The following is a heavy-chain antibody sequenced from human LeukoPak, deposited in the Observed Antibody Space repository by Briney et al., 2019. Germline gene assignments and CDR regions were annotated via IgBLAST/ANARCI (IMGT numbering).Heavy chain of an antibody. CDR3: SRVDENGYNFA. CDR1: GXSFSSYS. D-gene: IGHD5-24*01. CDR2: ISGGSSYI. V-gene: IGHV3-21*01. J-gene: IGHJ5*02. Sequence: GGSLRLSCAASGXSFSSYSMNWVRQAPGKGLEWVSSISGGSSYIYYADSVKGRFTISRDNAKNSLFLQMNSLRAEDTAVYYCSRVDENGYNFAWGQGTLVTVSS.